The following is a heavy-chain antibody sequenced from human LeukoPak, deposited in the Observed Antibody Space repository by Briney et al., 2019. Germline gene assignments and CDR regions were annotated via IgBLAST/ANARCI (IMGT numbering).Heavy chain of an antibody. Sequence: PGGSLRLSCTVSGFTVSINSMSWVRQAPGKGLEWVANIKKDGSEKYYVDSVKGRFTISRDNAKTSLYLQMNSLRAEDTAVSYCARDLSGVTGYTYGRGIDYWGQGTLVTVSS. J-gene: IGHJ4*02. CDR2: IKKDGSEK. D-gene: IGHD5-18*01. CDR1: GFTVSINS. CDR3: ARDLSGVTGYTYGRGIDY. V-gene: IGHV3-7*01.